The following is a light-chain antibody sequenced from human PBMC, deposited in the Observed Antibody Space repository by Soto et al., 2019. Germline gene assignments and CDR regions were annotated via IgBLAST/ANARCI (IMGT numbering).Light chain of an antibody. CDR2: DTV. J-gene: IGLJ2*01. CDR3: ATWDRSLSAVI. Sequence: QSVLTQPPSVSAAPGQKVTISCSGSSSYVSWFQQVPGTAPKLVIHDTVKRPSGIPDRFSGSKSGSSATLDITGLLAGDEADYYCATWDRSLSAVIFGGGTKVTVL. CDR1: SSY. V-gene: IGLV1-51*01.